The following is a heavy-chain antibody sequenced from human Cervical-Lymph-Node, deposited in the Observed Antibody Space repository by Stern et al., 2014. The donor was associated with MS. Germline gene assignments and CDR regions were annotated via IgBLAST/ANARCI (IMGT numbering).Heavy chain of an antibody. V-gene: IGHV3-30-3*01. CDR3: ARDLVWFGGLGWGAMDV. J-gene: IGHJ6*02. Sequence: QVQLVESGGGVVQPGRALRLSCAATGFNFSSYAMQWVRQAPGKGLEWLAVISYDGSKAYYTESVKGRFTVSRYNSKNTLFLQVSSLRPEDTAEYYCARDLVWFGGLGWGAMDVWGHGTTVTVSS. D-gene: IGHD3-10*01. CDR2: ISYDGSKA. CDR1: GFNFSSYA.